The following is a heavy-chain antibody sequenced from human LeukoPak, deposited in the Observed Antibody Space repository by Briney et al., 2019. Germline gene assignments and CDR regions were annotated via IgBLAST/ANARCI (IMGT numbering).Heavy chain of an antibody. V-gene: IGHV3-30*03. CDR1: GFTFSNYG. CDR2: ISYDGSEK. D-gene: IGHD2/OR15-2a*01. J-gene: IGHJ4*02. CDR3: ARAPEGLRILSADY. Sequence: GGSLRLSCAVSGFTFSNYGMYWVRQAPGKGLEWVAVISYDGSEKYYADSVKGRFTISRDNSNNTLSVQMNSLRPEDTAVYYCARAPEGLRILSADYWGQGVLVTVSS.